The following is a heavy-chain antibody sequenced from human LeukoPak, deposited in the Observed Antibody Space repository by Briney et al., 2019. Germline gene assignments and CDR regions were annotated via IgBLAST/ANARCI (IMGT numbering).Heavy chain of an antibody. V-gene: IGHV3-48*01. CDR3: ATAPRGTSDYIDV. CDR2: ISVSGTF. Sequence: GGSLSLSCAASAFSLSIYSIKWFRQTPGKGLDWLSDISVSGTFHYADSVKGRFSISRDNGRNSVSLQMNRLRVGDTGVYFCATAPRGTSDYIDVWGRGTTVSVSS. D-gene: IGHD1-26*01. J-gene: IGHJ6*03. CDR1: AFSLSIYS.